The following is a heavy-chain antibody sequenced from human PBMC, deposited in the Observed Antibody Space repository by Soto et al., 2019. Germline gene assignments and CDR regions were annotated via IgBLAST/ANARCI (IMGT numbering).Heavy chain of an antibody. CDR1: GGSISTTNYW. CDR2: IFYSGTT. Sequence: SETLSLTCTVSGGSISTTNYWWGWIRQPPGTGLEWIGSIFYSGTTSYNASLKSRVTISVDTSQNRFFLKVSSVTAADTAVYFCTKLPLDYSIDVWGKGTTVTVSS. J-gene: IGHJ6*03. CDR3: TKLPLDYSIDV. V-gene: IGHV4-39*01.